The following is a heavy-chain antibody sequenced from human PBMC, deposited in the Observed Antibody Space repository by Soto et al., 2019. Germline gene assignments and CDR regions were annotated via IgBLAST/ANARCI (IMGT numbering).Heavy chain of an antibody. D-gene: IGHD3-10*01. J-gene: IGHJ4*02. CDR1: GYSFTSYW. CDR3: ASLPPRQGGRPPRGLDY. Sequence: GESLKISCKGSGYSFTSYWIGWVRQMPGKGLEWMGIIYPGDSDTRYSPSFQGQVTISADKSISTAYLQWSSLKASDTAMYYCASLPPRQGGRPPRGLDYGGQGTLVTVSS. V-gene: IGHV5-51*01. CDR2: IYPGDSDT.